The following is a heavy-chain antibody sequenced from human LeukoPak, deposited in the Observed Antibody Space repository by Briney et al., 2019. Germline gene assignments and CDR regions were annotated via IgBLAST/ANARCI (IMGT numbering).Heavy chain of an antibody. Sequence: GGSLRLFCAASGFTFSNAWMGWVRQAPGKGLEWVGRIKSKTDGGTTDYAAPVKGRFTISRDDSKNTLYLQMNSLKTEDTAVYYCTTRGVVGATLAFDIWGQGTMVTVSS. D-gene: IGHD1-26*01. J-gene: IGHJ3*02. CDR2: IKSKTDGGTT. V-gene: IGHV3-15*01. CDR1: GFTFSNAW. CDR3: TTRGVVGATLAFDI.